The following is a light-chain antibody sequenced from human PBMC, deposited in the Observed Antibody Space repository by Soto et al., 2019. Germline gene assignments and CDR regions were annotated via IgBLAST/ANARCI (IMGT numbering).Light chain of an antibody. CDR1: QSVSNY. V-gene: IGKV3-11*01. CDR2: DAD. CDR3: QQYNTWT. Sequence: EIGMTQSPVTLSLSPGERATLSCRASQSVSNYLAWYQQKPGQAPRLLIYDADNRATGIPARFSGSGSGTDFTLTISSLQPDDFATYYCQQYNTWTFGQGTKVDIK. J-gene: IGKJ1*01.